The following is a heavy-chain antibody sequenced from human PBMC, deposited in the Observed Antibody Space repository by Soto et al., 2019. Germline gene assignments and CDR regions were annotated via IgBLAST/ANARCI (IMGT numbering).Heavy chain of an antibody. V-gene: IGHV1-69*02. D-gene: IGHD3-16*02. CDR1: GGTFSSYT. Sequence: QVQLVQSGAEVKKPGSSVKVSCKASGGTFSSYTFNWVRQAPGQGLEWMGRIIPSLGLPNYAQKFQGRVTITADKSTSTVYMDLSSLRAEDTAVYYCARDYTRPGIIDEVGAFDIWGQGTMVTVSS. CDR2: IIPSLGLP. J-gene: IGHJ3*02. CDR3: ARDYTRPGIIDEVGAFDI.